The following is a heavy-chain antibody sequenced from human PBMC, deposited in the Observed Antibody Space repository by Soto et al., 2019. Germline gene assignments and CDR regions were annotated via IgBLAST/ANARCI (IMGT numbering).Heavy chain of an antibody. Sequence: QVQLVESGGGVVQPGRSLRLSCAASGFTFKSYGLHWVRQAPGKGLEWVAVISYDGSNEKYADSMKGRFTISRDNSKNTLFLQINGLRPEDTTVYYCAKPTDNWHHYYYGLDVWGQGTTVTVSS. CDR3: AKPTDNWHHYYYGLDV. J-gene: IGHJ6*02. CDR1: GFTFKSYG. CDR2: ISYDGSNE. V-gene: IGHV3-30*18. D-gene: IGHD1-20*01.